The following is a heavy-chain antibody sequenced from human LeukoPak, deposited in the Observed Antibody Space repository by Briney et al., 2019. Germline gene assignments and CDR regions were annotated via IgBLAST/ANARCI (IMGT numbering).Heavy chain of an antibody. CDR2: IWYDGSNR. J-gene: IGHJ4*02. Sequence: GRSLRLSCAASGFTFSSYGIHWVRQAPGKGLEWVALIWYDGSNRYYVDSVKGRFTISRDNAKNSLYLQMNSLRAEDTAVYYCARPQEYETFDYWGQGTLVTVSS. CDR1: GFTFSSYG. CDR3: ARPQEYETFDY. V-gene: IGHV3-33*03. D-gene: IGHD6-6*01.